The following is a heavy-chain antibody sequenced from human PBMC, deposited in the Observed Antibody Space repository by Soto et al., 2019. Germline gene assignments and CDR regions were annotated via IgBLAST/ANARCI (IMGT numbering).Heavy chain of an antibody. CDR1: GFTFSSYS. D-gene: IGHD5-12*01. J-gene: IGHJ3*02. Sequence: GGSLRLSCAASGFTFSSYSMNWVRQAPGKGLEWVSYISSSSSTIYYADSVKGRFTISRDNAKNSLYLQMNSLRAEDTAVYYCARERVATTSMGAFDIWGQGTMVTVS. CDR2: ISSSSSTI. CDR3: ARERVATTSMGAFDI. V-gene: IGHV3-48*01.